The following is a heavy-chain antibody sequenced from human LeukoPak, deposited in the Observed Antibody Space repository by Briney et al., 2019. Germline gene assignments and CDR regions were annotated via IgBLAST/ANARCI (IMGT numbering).Heavy chain of an antibody. CDR2: ISYGGSNK. CDR3: ASSPSPGYYYYYGMDV. Sequence: GGSLRLSCAASGFTFSSYAMHWVRQAPGKGLEWVAVISYGGSNKYYADSVKGRFTISRDNSKNTLYLQMNSLRAEDTAVYYCASSPSPGYYYYYGMDVWGQGTTVTVSS. CDR1: GFTFSSYA. V-gene: IGHV3-30-3*01. J-gene: IGHJ6*02.